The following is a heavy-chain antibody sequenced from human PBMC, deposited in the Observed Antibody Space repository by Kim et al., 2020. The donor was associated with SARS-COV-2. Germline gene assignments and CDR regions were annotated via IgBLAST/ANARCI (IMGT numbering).Heavy chain of an antibody. CDR2: IHYSGST. Sequence: SETLSLTCTVSGGSISSNYWSWIRQPPGKGLEWIGDIHYSGSTNSNPSLKSRVTISVDTSKNQFSLKLTSVTAADTAVYYCVRDRVLWYFDIWGRGILVTVSS. J-gene: IGHJ2*01. D-gene: IGHD3-3*01. V-gene: IGHV4-59*13. CDR1: GGSISSNY. CDR3: VRDRVLWYFDI.